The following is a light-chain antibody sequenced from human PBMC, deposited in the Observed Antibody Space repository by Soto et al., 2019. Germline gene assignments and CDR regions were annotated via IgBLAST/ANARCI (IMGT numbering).Light chain of an antibody. CDR3: NSWTRSSTYI. J-gene: IGLJ1*01. V-gene: IGLV2-11*01. Sequence: QSALTQPRSVSGSPGQSVTISCTGTSSDVGGYNYVSWYQQHPGKAPKLMIYDVSKRPSGVPDRFSGSKSGNTASLTISGLQAEDEADYYCNSWTRSSTYIFGTGTKVTVL. CDR2: DVS. CDR1: SSDVGGYNY.